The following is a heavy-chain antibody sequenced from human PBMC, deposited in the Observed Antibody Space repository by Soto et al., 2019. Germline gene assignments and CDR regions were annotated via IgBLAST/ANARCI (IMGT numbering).Heavy chain of an antibody. V-gene: IGHV4-34*01. CDR3: ARQLKHYDILTGYYEGNFHY. CDR1: GGSFSGYY. Sequence: SETLSLTCAVYGGSFSGYYWSWIRQPPGKGLEWIGEINHSGSTNYNPSLKSRVTISVDTSKNQFSLKLSSVTAADTAVYYCARQLKHYDILTGYYEGNFHYWGQGTLVTVSS. J-gene: IGHJ4*02. CDR2: INHSGST. D-gene: IGHD3-9*01.